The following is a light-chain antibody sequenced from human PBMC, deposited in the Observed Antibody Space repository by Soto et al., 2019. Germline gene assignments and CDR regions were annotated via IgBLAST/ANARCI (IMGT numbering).Light chain of an antibody. CDR3: QQYNNWLLLT. CDR1: QNIHTN. Sequence: EIVMTQSPATLSVSPGERATLSRRAGQNIHTNLAWYQQKPGQAPRLLFYGASTGATGLPARFSGSGSGTEFTLTISSLQSEDFAVYYCQQYNNWLLLTFGGGTRLEIK. CDR2: GAS. V-gene: IGKV3-15*01. J-gene: IGKJ5*01.